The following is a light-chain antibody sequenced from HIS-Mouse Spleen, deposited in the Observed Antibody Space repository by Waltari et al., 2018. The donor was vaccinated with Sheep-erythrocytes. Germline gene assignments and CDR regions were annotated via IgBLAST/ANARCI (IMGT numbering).Light chain of an antibody. Sequence: DIQMTQSPSSLSASVGDRVTITCRASQSISSYLNWYQQKPGKAPKLLIYAASSLQSGVPSRFSGNGSGTDFTLTISSLQPQDFATYYCHQSYSTPQFTFGPGTKVDIK. CDR3: HQSYSTPQFT. V-gene: IGKV1-39*01. J-gene: IGKJ3*01. CDR1: QSISSY. CDR2: AAS.